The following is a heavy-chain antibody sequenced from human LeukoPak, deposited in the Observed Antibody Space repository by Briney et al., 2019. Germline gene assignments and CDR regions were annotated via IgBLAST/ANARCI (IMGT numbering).Heavy chain of an antibody. D-gene: IGHD3-10*01. CDR3: AKDRGEYGMDV. J-gene: IGHJ6*02. CDR2: ISGSGGST. Sequence: GGSLRLSCAASGFTFSSYAMSWVRQVPGKGLEWVSAISGSGGSTYYADSVKGRFTISRDNSKKTLYLQVNSLRAEDTAVYYCAKDRGEYGMDVWGQGTTVTVSS. CDR1: GFTFSSYA. V-gene: IGHV3-23*01.